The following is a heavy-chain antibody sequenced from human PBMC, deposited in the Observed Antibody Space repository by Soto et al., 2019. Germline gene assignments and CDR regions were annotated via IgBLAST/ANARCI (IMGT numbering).Heavy chain of an antibody. CDR2: INHSGRV. V-gene: IGHV4-34*01. Sequence: PSETLSLTCAVYGGSFSGHSWTWIRQSPGKGLEWIGDINHSGRVNYSPSLKSRVTISLDTSKNQFSLTLSAVTAADTAMYYCATSASGYYYEVLDYWGQGTLVTVSS. D-gene: IGHD3-22*01. J-gene: IGHJ4*02. CDR3: ATSASGYYYEVLDY. CDR1: GGSFSGHS.